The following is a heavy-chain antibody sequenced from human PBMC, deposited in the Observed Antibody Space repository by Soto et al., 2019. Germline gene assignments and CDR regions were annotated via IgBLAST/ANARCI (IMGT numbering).Heavy chain of an antibody. CDR3: ARDRDNSNWPNFAS. J-gene: IGHJ4*02. Sequence: QVQLVQSGSEVKKPGSSVRVFCKTAGDTFSIYTISWVRQAPGQGLAWMGRVLPFLDITSYSQRFQGRVTITADRSTTTAYMELTSLRSEDTAVYYCARDRDNSNWPNFASWGQGTLVTVSS. CDR1: GDTFSIYT. CDR2: VLPFLDIT. V-gene: IGHV1-69*02. D-gene: IGHD6-13*01.